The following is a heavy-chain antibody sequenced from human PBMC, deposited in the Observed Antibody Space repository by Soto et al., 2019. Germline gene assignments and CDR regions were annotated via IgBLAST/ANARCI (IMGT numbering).Heavy chain of an antibody. CDR3: ARHGYYDSSGYSRPFEY. Sequence: EXLKISCKCSGYXFTSYLVVWVRQLPGKGLEFMGIIYPGDSETRYSPSFQGQVTISADWSISTAYLQWSSLKSSYTAMYYCARHGYYDSSGYSRPFEYWGQGTLV. V-gene: IGHV5-51*01. D-gene: IGHD3-22*01. J-gene: IGHJ4*02. CDR1: GYXFTSYL. CDR2: IYPGDSET.